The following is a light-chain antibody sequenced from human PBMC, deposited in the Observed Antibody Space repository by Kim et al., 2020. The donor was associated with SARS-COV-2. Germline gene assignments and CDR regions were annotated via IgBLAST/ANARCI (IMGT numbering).Light chain of an antibody. J-gene: IGKJ2*01. CDR3: QQYGSSPPYT. Sequence: GERATLSCRASQGVYGNYFAWFQQKPGQAPRLLIYRASSRATDIPDRFSGSGSETDFNLTISRLEPEDFAVYYCQQYGSSPPYTFGQGTKLEI. CDR1: QGVYGNY. V-gene: IGKV3-20*01. CDR2: RAS.